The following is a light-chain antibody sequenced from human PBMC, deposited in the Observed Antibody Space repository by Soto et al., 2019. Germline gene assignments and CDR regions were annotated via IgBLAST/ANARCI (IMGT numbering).Light chain of an antibody. CDR1: QSVNSN. CDR2: GAS. J-gene: IGKJ1*01. Sequence: ETAMTQSPATLSVSPGKRATLSCRASQSVNSNLAWYQQKLGQAPRVLIYGASTRATGIPARFSGSGSGTEFILTISSLQSEDFAVYYCQHYNTWPWTFGQGTKVEIK. CDR3: QHYNTWPWT. V-gene: IGKV3D-15*01.